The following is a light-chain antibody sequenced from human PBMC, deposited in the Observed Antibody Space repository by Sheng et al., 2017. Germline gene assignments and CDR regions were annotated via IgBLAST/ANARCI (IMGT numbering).Light chain of an antibody. CDR2: DAS. CDR3: QQRSIWVT. CDR1: QSVNNF. V-gene: IGKV3-11*01. Sequence: EVVLTQSPVTLSLSPGERATLSCRASQSVNNFLVWYQQKPGRAPRLLIYDASSRATGIPARFSGSGSGTDFTLTISSLEPEDFAVYYCQQRSIWVTFGGGTKVEIK. J-gene: IGKJ4*01.